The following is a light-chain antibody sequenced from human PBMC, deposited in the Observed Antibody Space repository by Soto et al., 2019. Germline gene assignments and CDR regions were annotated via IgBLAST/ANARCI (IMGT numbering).Light chain of an antibody. CDR2: GAF. Sequence: EIVWTQSPGPLSLSPGERATLSCRASQSVSNNYLAWYQQKSGQAPRLLIYGAFSRANGIPVRFSGSASGTDFTLIISRLEPEDVAVYYCQQYGSLPKTFGQGTKVDI. J-gene: IGKJ1*01. CDR3: QQYGSLPKT. V-gene: IGKV3-20*01. CDR1: QSVSNNY.